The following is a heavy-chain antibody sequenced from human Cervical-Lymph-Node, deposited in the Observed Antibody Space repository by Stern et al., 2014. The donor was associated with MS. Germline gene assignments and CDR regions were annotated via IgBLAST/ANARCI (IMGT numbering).Heavy chain of an antibody. CDR1: GYTFTTYW. Sequence: VQLVQSGAEVKKPGESLKISCKGAGYTFTTYWIGWVRQMPGKGLEWMGVIYVGDSETRYSPSCQGQVTISADKSISPAYLHWRSLKASDTAMYYCARSYSSSWTHYFDYWGQGTLVTVSS. D-gene: IGHD6-13*01. CDR2: IYVGDSET. J-gene: IGHJ4*02. V-gene: IGHV5-51*01. CDR3: ARSYSSSWTHYFDY.